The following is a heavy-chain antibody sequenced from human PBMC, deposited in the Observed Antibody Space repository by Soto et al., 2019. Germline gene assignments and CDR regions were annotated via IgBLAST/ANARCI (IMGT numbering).Heavy chain of an antibody. Sequence: NPSETLSLTCTVSGGSISSYYWSWIRQPPGKGLEWIGYMYYGGRTNYNPSLKSRVTISVDTSKMQVPLKLSSVTAADTAVYFCARGTPSPLIVRSSRGPWFDPWGQGTLVTVSS. V-gene: IGHV4-59*08. CDR3: ARGTPSPLIVRSSRGPWFDP. CDR2: MYYGGRT. J-gene: IGHJ5*02. D-gene: IGHD2-15*01. CDR1: GGSISSYY.